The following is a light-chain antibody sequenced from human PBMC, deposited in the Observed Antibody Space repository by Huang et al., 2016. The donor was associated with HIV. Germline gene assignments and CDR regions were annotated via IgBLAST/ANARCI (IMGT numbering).Light chain of an antibody. V-gene: IGKV3-15*01. J-gene: IGKJ1*01. CDR1: QSVGSN. CDR3: QQYNNWPPWT. CDR2: GGS. Sequence: EIVMTQSPATLSVSPGERATLSCRASQSVGSNLAWYQQKPGQAPRLLIYGGSTRGTGSPARFSGSGSGTEFTLTISSLQSEDFAVYYCQQYNNWPPWTFGQGTKVEIK.